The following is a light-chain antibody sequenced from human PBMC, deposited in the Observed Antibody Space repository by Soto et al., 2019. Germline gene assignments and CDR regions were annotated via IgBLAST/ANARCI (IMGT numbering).Light chain of an antibody. CDR1: SGDVGAYNY. Sequence: QPASVSGSPGQSITISCTGTSGDVGAYNYVSWYQQHPGKAPKLMIYEVSNRPSGVSNRFSGSKSVNTASLTISGLQAEDEADYYCTSYTRSSTYVFGTGTKLTVL. V-gene: IGLV2-14*01. CDR3: TSYTRSSTYV. CDR2: EVS. J-gene: IGLJ1*01.